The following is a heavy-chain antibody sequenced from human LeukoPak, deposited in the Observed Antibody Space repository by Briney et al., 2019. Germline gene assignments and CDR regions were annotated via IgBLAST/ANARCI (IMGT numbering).Heavy chain of an antibody. D-gene: IGHD1-7*01. J-gene: IGHJ4*02. Sequence: SETLSLTCSVSGGSISTYYWSWIRQPAGQGLEWIGRVYTSGGTNYNASLKSRVTMSLDTSKKQLSLQMRSMTAADTAVYFCAREPVTGTSNYFDYWGQGTLVTVSS. CDR3: AREPVTGTSNYFDY. CDR1: GGSISTYY. CDR2: VYTSGGT. V-gene: IGHV4-4*07.